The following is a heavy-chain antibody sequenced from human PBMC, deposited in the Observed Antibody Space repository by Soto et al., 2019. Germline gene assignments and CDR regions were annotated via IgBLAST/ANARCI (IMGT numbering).Heavy chain of an antibody. V-gene: IGHV3-30*18. CDR3: AKGPAIVLVPAAMNYYYGMDV. D-gene: IGHD2-2*01. CDR2: ISYDGSNK. CDR1: GFTFSSYG. Sequence: QVQLVESGGGVVQPGRSLRLSCAASGFTFSSYGMHWVRQAPGKGLEWVAVISYDGSNKYYADSVKGRFTISRDNSKKTQYLPMNSLRAEDRAVYYCAKGPAIVLVPAAMNYYYGMDVWGQGTTVTVSS. J-gene: IGHJ6*02.